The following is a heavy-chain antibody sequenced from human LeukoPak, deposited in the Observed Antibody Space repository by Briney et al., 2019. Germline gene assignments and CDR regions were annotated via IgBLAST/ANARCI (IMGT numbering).Heavy chain of an antibody. CDR1: GFTFCSSV. V-gene: IGHV3-30*03. D-gene: IGHD2-8*01. Sequence: GGSLRLSCAASGFTFCSSVMHWVRQAPGKGLEWVAVILHDGINKYYADSVKGRFTISRDNSKNTLYLQMNSLRAEDTAVYYCARDREDIVLMVYATEYYFDYWGQGTLVTVSS. CDR3: ARDREDIVLMVYATEYYFDY. J-gene: IGHJ4*02. CDR2: ILHDGINK.